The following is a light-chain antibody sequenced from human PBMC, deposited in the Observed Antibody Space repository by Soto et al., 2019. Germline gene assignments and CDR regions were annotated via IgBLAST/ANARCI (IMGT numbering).Light chain of an antibody. Sequence: DIQMTQSPSSVSASVGDRVTITCRASQNISSSLAWYQQRPGKAPNLLIYAASTLQNGVPSRFSGSGSGTDFTLTFISQQPEDFATYYFQQTLTFPPLTFGGGTRVEIK. CDR3: QQTLTFPPLT. J-gene: IGKJ4*01. CDR1: QNISSS. CDR2: AAS. V-gene: IGKV1-12*01.